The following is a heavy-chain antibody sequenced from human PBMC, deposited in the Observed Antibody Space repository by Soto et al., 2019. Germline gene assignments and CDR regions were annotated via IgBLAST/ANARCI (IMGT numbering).Heavy chain of an antibody. D-gene: IGHD1-7*01. CDR3: AKRGLNYQAYHYYYGMDV. CDR2: IDPSDSYI. CDR1: GYSFSSFW. Sequence: GESLKISCERSGYSFSSFWISSVRQMPRKGLEWVGRIDPSDSYINYSPSFQVRDTISADKSSSTAYLQWSSLEASDTGIYYCAKRGLNYQAYHYYYGMDVWGQGTTVTVSS. J-gene: IGHJ6*02. V-gene: IGHV5-10-1*01.